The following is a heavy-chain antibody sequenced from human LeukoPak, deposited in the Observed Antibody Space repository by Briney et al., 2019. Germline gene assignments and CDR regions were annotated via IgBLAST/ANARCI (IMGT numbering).Heavy chain of an antibody. V-gene: IGHV4-39*07. CDR1: GGSISSSSYC. CDR2: IYYSGTT. Sequence: SETLSLTCTVSGGSISSSSYCWGWIRQPPGKGLEWIGSIYYSGTTYYNPSLKSRVTISVDTSKNQFSLKLSSVTAADTAVYYCARVGRGFGELFSWFDPWGQGTLVTVSS. D-gene: IGHD3-10*01. J-gene: IGHJ5*02. CDR3: ARVGRGFGELFSWFDP.